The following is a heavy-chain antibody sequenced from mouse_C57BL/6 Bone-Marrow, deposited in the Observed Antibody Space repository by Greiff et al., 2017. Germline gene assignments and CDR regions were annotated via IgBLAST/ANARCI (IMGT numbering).Heavy chain of an antibody. J-gene: IGHJ4*01. CDR1: GYTFTSYW. CDR3: AREDIYYDYEGLYYYAMDY. CDR2: IDPSDSYT. V-gene: IGHV1-59*01. D-gene: IGHD2-4*01. Sequence: VQLQQPGAELVRPGTSVKLSCKASGYTFTSYWMHWVKQRPGQGLEWIGVIDPSDSYTNYNQKFKGKATLTVATSSSTAYMQLSSLTSEDSAVYYCAREDIYYDYEGLYYYAMDYWGQGTSVTVSS.